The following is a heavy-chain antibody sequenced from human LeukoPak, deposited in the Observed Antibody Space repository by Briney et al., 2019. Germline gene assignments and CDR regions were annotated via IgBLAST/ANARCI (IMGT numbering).Heavy chain of an antibody. CDR1: GFTFSTYT. CDR2: IGSSGGGI. D-gene: IGHD2-15*01. V-gene: IGHV3-23*01. Sequence: GGSLRLSCAASGFTFSTYTMYWVRHPPGKGLEWVSIIGSSGGGIHYADSVKGRFTISRDNSKNALYLQMNSLRVEDTAVYYCAKGSGASWFDPWGQGTLVIVSS. J-gene: IGHJ5*02. CDR3: AKGSGASWFDP.